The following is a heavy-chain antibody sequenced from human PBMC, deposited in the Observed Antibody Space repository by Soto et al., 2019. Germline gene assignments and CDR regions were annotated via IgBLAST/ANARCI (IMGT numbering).Heavy chain of an antibody. CDR2: ISYSGST. Sequence: SETLSLTCTVSGGSISSFYWSWIRQPPGKGLEWIGFISYSGSTSYNPSLNSRVTISVDTSKNHFSLKLTSVTAADTAVYYCARYSGTYYVYWGQGALVTVS. J-gene: IGHJ4*02. CDR1: GGSISSFY. V-gene: IGHV4-59*01. D-gene: IGHD1-26*01. CDR3: ARYSGTYYVY.